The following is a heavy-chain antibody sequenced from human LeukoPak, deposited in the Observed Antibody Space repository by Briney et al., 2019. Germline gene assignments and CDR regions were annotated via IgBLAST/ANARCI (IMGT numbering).Heavy chain of an antibody. D-gene: IGHD6-19*01. Sequence: SETLSLTCSVSGVSISSGDYYWSWIRQPPGKDLEWIGHLYQCGSISYNPSLKSRVTMSTDRSKNQFSLKLISVTAADTAVYYCARTSGWYGLDYWGQGTLVTVSS. J-gene: IGHJ4*02. CDR3: ARTSGWYGLDY. V-gene: IGHV4-30-2*01. CDR2: LYQCGSI. CDR1: GVSISSGDYY.